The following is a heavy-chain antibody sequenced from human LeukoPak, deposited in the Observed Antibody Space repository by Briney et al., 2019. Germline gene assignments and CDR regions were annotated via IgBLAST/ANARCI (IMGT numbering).Heavy chain of an antibody. D-gene: IGHD3-22*01. Sequence: GGSLRLPCAGSGFTFSSYAMSWVRQAPGKGLERVSAISGSGGSTYYADSVKGRFTISRDNSKNTLYLQMNSLRAEDTAVYYCAKDMMYYYDSSGYYSDAFDIWGQGTMVTVSS. J-gene: IGHJ3*02. V-gene: IGHV3-23*01. CDR1: GFTFSSYA. CDR2: ISGSGGST. CDR3: AKDMMYYYDSSGYYSDAFDI.